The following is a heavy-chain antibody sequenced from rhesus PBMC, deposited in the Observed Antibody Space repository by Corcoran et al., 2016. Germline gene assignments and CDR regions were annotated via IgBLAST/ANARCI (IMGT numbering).Heavy chain of an antibody. D-gene: IGHD1-44*01. CDR1: GGSISDYF. Sequence: QVQLQESGPGLVKPSETLSLTCVFSGGSISDYFCSWIRQSPGKGRDWSGRLQGRGGETDERTYLKRRVTIEPDTSKNTLSLKLTSVTAADTAVYFCAKMVSSGNNPAFDFWGQGLRVTVSS. V-gene: IGHV4-160*01. J-gene: IGHJ3*01. CDR3: AKMVSSGNNPAFDF. CDR2: LQGRGGET.